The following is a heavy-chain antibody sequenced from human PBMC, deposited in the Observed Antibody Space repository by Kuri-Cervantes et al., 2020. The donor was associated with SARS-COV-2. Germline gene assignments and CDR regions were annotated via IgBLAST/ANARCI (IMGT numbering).Heavy chain of an antibody. CDR2: IGPSNTYI. D-gene: IGHD4-17*01. J-gene: IGHJ4*02. CDR3: ARAYGDYVFREGLDS. Sequence: GESLKISCAASGFTVSSYAMHWVRQAPGKGLEWVSGIGPSNTYIYYADSVKGRFIISRDNAKNSLYLQMNSLRVEDTALYYCARAYGDYVFREGLDSWGQGTLVTVSS. V-gene: IGHV3-21*06. CDR1: GFTVSSYA.